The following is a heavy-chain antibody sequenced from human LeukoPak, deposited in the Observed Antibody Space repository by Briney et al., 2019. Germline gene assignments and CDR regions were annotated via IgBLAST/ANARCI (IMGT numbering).Heavy chain of an antibody. CDR3: AKDAYSRGDY. Sequence: GGSLRLSCAASGLSFSSHWMSWVRQAPGKGLEWVANINQDGSVINYVGSVKGRFTISRDNAENSLYLQMKSLRGDDTALYYCAKDAYSRGDYWGQGTLVTVSS. CDR2: INQDGSVI. D-gene: IGHD2-21*01. J-gene: IGHJ4*02. CDR1: GLSFSSHW. V-gene: IGHV3-7*01.